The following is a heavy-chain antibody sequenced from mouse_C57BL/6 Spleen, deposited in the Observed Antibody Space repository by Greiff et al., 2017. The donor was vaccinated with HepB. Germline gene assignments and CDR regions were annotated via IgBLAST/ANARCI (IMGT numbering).Heavy chain of an antibody. Sequence: EVQVVESGGGLVKPGGSLKLSCAASGFTFSDYGMHWVRQAPEKGLEWVAYISSGSSTIYYADTVKGRFTISRDNAKNTLFLQMTSLRSEDTAMYYCARSTYYYGVSPSYAMDYWGQGTSVTVSS. D-gene: IGHD1-1*01. CDR3: ARSTYYYGVSPSYAMDY. CDR2: ISSGSSTI. J-gene: IGHJ4*01. V-gene: IGHV5-17*01. CDR1: GFTFSDYG.